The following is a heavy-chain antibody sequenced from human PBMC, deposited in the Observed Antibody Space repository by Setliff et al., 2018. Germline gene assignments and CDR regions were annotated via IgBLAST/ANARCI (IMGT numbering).Heavy chain of an antibody. CDR1: GGSISSSNR. CDR2: IYHSGST. J-gene: IGHJ4*02. V-gene: IGHV4-4*02. D-gene: IGHD3-3*01. Sequence: SETLSLTCAVSGGSISSSNRWSWVRQPPGKGLEWIGEIYHSGSTNYNPSLKSRVTISVDKSKNQFSLKLSSVTAADTAVYYCAREVGYDFWSGPIDYWGQGTLVTVSS. CDR3: AREVGYDFWSGPIDY.